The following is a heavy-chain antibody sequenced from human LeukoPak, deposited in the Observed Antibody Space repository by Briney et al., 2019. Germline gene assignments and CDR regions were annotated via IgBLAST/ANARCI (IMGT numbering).Heavy chain of an antibody. Sequence: GGSLRLSCAASGFTFSRYSMNWVRQAPGKGLEWVASISGGGSRTYYADSVRGRFTISRDNPGNSLYLQMNRLSAEDTALYFCLREVGDCFGNTSRFFDYWGQGTLVTVSS. CDR1: GFTFSRYS. CDR3: LREVGDCFGNTSRFFDY. J-gene: IGHJ4*02. CDR2: ISGGGSRT. V-gene: IGHV3-21*01. D-gene: IGHD1-26*01.